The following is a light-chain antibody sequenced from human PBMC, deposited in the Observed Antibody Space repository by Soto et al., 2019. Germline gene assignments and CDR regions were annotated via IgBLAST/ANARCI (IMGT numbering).Light chain of an antibody. CDR2: GAS. CDR1: QRVNIN. J-gene: IGKJ1*01. CDR3: QQYNNWPRT. Sequence: EIVMTQSPATLSVSSGERATLSCRASQRVNINLAWYQQKPGQAPRLLIYGASTRATGIPARFSGSGSGTEFTLTISSLQSEDFGVYYCQQYNNWPRTFGQGTKVDIK. V-gene: IGKV3-15*01.